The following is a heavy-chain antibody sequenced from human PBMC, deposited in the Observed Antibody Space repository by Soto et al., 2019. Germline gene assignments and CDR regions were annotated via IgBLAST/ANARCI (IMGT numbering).Heavy chain of an antibody. J-gene: IGHJ5*02. D-gene: IGHD6-13*01. Sequence: QVQLQQWGAGLLKPSETLSLTCAVYGGSFSGYYWSWIRQPPGKGLEWIGEINHSGSTNYNPSLKSRVTISVDTSKNQFSLKLSSVTAADTAVYYRARGAGIASAGRFDPWGQGTLVTVSS. V-gene: IGHV4-34*01. CDR2: INHSGST. CDR1: GGSFSGYY. CDR3: ARGAGIASAGRFDP.